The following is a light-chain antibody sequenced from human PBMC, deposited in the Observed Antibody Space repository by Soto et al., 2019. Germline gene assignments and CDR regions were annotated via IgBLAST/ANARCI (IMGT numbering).Light chain of an antibody. CDR2: VAS. V-gene: IGKV1-39*01. CDR1: QNIENY. J-gene: IGKJ5*01. Sequence: DIQMTQSPSSLSASLGDTVTISCRASQNIENYLHWYQQKAGKAPEVLLYVASVLKDGVSSRFSGSGYGTDFTLTITNLQSEDFAMYYCQQSFGSPPITFGQGTRL. CDR3: QQSFGSPPIT.